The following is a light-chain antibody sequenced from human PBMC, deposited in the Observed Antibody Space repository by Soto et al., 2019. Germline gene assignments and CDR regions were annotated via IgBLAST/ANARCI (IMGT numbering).Light chain of an antibody. CDR2: GNS. J-gene: IGLJ2*01. CDR3: QSYDSSLSGYVV. Sequence: QLVLTQPPSVSGAPGQRVTISCTGSSSNIGAGYDVHWYQQLPGTAPKLLIYGNSNRPSGVPDRFSGSKSGTSASLAITGFQAEDEADYYCQSYDSSLSGYVVFGGGTKLTVL. CDR1: SSNIGAGYD. V-gene: IGLV1-40*01.